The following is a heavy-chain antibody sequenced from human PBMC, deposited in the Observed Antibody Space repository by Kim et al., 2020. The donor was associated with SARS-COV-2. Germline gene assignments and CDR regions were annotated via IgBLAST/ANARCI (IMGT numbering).Heavy chain of an antibody. Sequence: GGSLRLSCAASGFTFSSYSMNWVRQAPGKGLEWVSYISSSSSTIYYADSVKGRFTISRDNAKNSLYLQMNSLRAEDTAVYYCARDVVVVAATIYYYYYGMDVWGQGTTVTVSS. CDR2: ISSSSSTI. D-gene: IGHD2-15*01. J-gene: IGHJ6*02. V-gene: IGHV3-48*04. CDR3: ARDVVVVAATIYYYYYGMDV. CDR1: GFTFSSYS.